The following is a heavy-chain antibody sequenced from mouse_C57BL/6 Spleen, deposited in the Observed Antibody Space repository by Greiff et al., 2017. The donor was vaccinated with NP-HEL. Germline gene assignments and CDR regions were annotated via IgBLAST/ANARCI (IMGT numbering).Heavy chain of an antibody. V-gene: IGHV1-72*01. Sequence: VQLQQPGAELVKPGASVKLSCKASGYTFAIYWMHWVKQRPGRGLEWIGRIDPNSGSTKYNEKFKSRATLTVDKPSSTAYMQLNNLTSEDSAVYYCARYFYYYGSYFDYWGQGTALSVSS. CDR1: GYTFAIYW. D-gene: IGHD1-1*01. CDR2: IDPNSGST. J-gene: IGHJ2*01. CDR3: ARYFYYYGSYFDY.